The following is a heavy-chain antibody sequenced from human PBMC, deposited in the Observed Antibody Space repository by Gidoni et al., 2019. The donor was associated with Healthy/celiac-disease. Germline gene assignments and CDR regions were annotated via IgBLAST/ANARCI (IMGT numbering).Heavy chain of an antibody. D-gene: IGHD7-27*01. Sequence: EVQLVESGGGLVKPGGSLSLSCAASGFTFSSYSMNWVRQAPGKGLEWVSSISSSSSYIYYADSVKGRFTISRDNAKNSLYLQMNSLRAEDTAVYYCARVGKYYYYGMDVWGQGTTVTVSS. CDR3: ARVGKYYYYGMDV. J-gene: IGHJ6*02. V-gene: IGHV3-21*01. CDR1: GFTFSSYS. CDR2: ISSSSSYI.